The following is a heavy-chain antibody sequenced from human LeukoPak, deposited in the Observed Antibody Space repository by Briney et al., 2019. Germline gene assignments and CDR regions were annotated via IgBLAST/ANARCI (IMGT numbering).Heavy chain of an antibody. CDR2: TYYSGST. CDR3: ARPYYYDSRIDP. J-gene: IGHJ5*02. CDR1: GGSISSGDYY. V-gene: IGHV4-30-4*01. D-gene: IGHD3-22*01. Sequence: SQTLSLTCTVSGGSISSGDYYWSWIRQPPGKGLEWIGYTYYSGSTYYNPSLESRATISVDTSKNQFSLKLTSVTAADTAVYYCARPYYYDSRIDPWGQGTLVTVSS.